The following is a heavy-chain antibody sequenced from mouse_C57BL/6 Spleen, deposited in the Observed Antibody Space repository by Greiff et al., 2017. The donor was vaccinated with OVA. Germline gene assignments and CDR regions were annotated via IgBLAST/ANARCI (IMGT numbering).Heavy chain of an antibody. D-gene: IGHD1-1*01. CDR2: IYPGSGST. J-gene: IGHJ4*01. Sequence: VQLQQPGAELVKPGASVKMSCKASGYTFTSYWITWVKQRPGQGLEWIGDIYPGSGSTNYNEKFKSKATLTVDTSSSTAYMQLSSLTYEDTEVYDSARWGITTGDYWGKGTSVTVSS. CDR1: GYTFTSYW. CDR3: ARWGITTGDY. V-gene: IGHV1-55*01.